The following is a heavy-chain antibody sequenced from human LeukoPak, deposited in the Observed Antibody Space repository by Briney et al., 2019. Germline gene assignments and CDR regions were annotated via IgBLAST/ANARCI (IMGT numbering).Heavy chain of an antibody. J-gene: IGHJ4*02. CDR3: ARDRGGSYTPLDY. D-gene: IGHD1-26*01. CDR1: GFTFSGYS. V-gene: IGHV3-48*02. CDR2: ISSGGGAI. Sequence: GGSLRLSCAAAGFTFSGYSMSWVRQAPGKGLEWLSFISSGGGAIFYADSVMGRFTISRDDAKNSLYLQMNSLRDEDTAVYFCARDRGGSYTPLDYWGQGTLVTVSS.